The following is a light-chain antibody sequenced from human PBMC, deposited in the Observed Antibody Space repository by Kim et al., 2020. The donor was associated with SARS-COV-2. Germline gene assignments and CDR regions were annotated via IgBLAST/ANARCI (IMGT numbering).Light chain of an antibody. CDR2: GTN. CDR1: SLRSYY. J-gene: IGLJ2*01. Sequence: SSELTQDPAVSVALGQTVRITCQGDSLRSYYATWYQQKPGQAPLFVIFGTNNRPSGIPDRFSGSASGNTASLTISGTQAEDEADFYCQSRASGGNVVFGGGTQLTVL. V-gene: IGLV3-19*01. CDR3: QSRASGGNVV.